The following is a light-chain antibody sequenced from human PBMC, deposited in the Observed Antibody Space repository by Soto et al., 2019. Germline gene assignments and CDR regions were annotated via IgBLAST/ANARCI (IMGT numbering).Light chain of an antibody. CDR1: SSDVGGYNH. Sequence: QSVLTQPPSVSGSPGQSITISCTGTSSDVGGYNHVSWYQHHPGKAPKLLIYDVNSRPSGVPDRFSGSKSGNTASLTVSGLQAEDEADYYCSSYTSSSTEVFGTGTKLTVL. V-gene: IGLV2-14*03. CDR3: SSYTSSSTEV. CDR2: DVN. J-gene: IGLJ1*01.